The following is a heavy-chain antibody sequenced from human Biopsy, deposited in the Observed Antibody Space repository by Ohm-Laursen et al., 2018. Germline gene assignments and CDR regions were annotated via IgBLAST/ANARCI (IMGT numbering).Heavy chain of an antibody. V-gene: IGHV1-24*01. J-gene: IGHJ4*02. CDR1: GYSVTELS. CDR2: FAPENGRI. CDR3: AADINVWNVNY. Sequence: GSSVKVSCKVSGYSVTELSMHWVRQAPGQGLEWMGGFAPENGRIVYSQKFQGRVTMTEDTSTNTAYMEVWRLRSDDTAVYYCAADINVWNVNYWGRGTLVTVSS. D-gene: IGHD1-1*01.